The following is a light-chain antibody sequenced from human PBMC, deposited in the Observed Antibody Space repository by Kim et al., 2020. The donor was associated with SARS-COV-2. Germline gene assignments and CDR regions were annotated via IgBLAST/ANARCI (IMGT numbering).Light chain of an antibody. CDR3: QEYNSWPPYN. CDR2: GAS. Sequence: SPGERATLSCRASQSVNSNLAWYQQKPGQAPRLLIYGASTRATGIPGRFSGSGSGTEFSLTISSLQSEDFAVYYCQEYNSWPPYNFGLGTKLEIK. CDR1: QSVNSN. V-gene: IGKV3-15*01. J-gene: IGKJ2*01.